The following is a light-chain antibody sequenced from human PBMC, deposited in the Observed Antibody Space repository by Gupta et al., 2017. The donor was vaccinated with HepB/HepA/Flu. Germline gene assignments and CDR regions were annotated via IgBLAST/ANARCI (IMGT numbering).Light chain of an antibody. V-gene: IGKV1-39*01. CDR3: QHRDSTPLT. J-gene: IGKJ4*01. CDR1: QSISSY. Sequence: DIQMTQSPSSLSASVGDRVTITCRASQSISSYLNWYQQKPGKAPKLLIYAASSLQSGVPSRFSGRGSGTDFTLTISRLQPEDFATYYCQHRDSTPLTFGGGTKVEIK. CDR2: AAS.